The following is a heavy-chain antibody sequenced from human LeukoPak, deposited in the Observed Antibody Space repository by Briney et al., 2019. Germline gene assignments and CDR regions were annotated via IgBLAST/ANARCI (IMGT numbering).Heavy chain of an antibody. CDR2: IGSSGRPT. CDR1: GITFSGYD. Sequence: GASPRLSSVTSGITFSGYDMNWARHAPGEGLEGGDNIGSSGRPTPYADSVKVRFTISKDNAKNSLHLDMNSLKDEATAIYSCARTYSGRTRCFDPWGRGTLVTVSS. J-gene: IGHJ5*02. D-gene: IGHD1-26*01. V-gene: IGHV3-48*03. CDR3: ARTYSGRTRCFDP.